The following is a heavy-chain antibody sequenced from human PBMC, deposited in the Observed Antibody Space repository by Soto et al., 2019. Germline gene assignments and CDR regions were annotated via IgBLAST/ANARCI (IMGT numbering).Heavy chain of an antibody. CDR1: GFTFSSYG. CDR3: AKDRGGSCQCGMDV. Sequence: QVQLVESGGGVVQPGRSLRLSCAASGFTFSSYGMHWVRQAPGKGLEWVAVISYDGSNKYYADSVKGRFTISRDNSKNTLYLQMNGLRAEDTAVYYCAKDRGGSCQCGMDVWGQGTTVTVSS. V-gene: IGHV3-30*18. J-gene: IGHJ6*02. CDR2: ISYDGSNK. D-gene: IGHD2-15*01.